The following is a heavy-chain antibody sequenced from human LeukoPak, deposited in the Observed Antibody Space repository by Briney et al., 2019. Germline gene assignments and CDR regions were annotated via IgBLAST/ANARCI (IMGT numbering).Heavy chain of an antibody. CDR2: ISYDGSNK. J-gene: IGHJ5*02. V-gene: IGHV3-30-3*01. CDR1: GFTFSSYA. Sequence: GGSLRLSCAAPGFTFSSYAMHWVRQAPGKGLEWVAVISYDGSNKYYADPVKGRFTISRDNSKNTLYLQMNSLRAEDTAVYYCARESNNWFDPWGQGTLVTVSS. CDR3: ARESNNWFDP.